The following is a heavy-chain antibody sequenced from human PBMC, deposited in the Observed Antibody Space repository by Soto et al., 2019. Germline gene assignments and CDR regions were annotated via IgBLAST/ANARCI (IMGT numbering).Heavy chain of an antibody. V-gene: IGHV1-69*01. CDR3: ARSSPYIVVRKPTGNQDYYGMDV. D-gene: IGHD2-2*01. Sequence: QVQLVQSGAEVKKPGSSVKVFCKASGGTFSNYTISWVRQAPGHGLEWMGGIIPVFGTTDYEQKFQGRVTITADGSTSTAYMKLSSLRSAETAVYYCARSSPYIVVRKPTGNQDYYGMDVWGQGTTVTVSS. CDR1: GGTFSNYT. J-gene: IGHJ6*02. CDR2: IIPVFGTT.